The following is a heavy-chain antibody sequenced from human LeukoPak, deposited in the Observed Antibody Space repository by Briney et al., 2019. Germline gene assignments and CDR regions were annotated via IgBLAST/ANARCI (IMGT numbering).Heavy chain of an antibody. CDR2: IYTSGST. J-gene: IGHJ4*02. D-gene: IGHD3-22*01. Sequence: SQTLSLTCTVSGGSISSGSYYWSWIRQPAGKGLEWIGRIYTSGSTNYNPSLKSRVIMSVDTSKNQLSLKLSSVTAADTAVYYCARDGYHFDSSGFYSLDYWGQGTLVTVSS. CDR3: ARDGYHFDSSGFYSLDY. V-gene: IGHV4-61*02. CDR1: GGSISSGSYY.